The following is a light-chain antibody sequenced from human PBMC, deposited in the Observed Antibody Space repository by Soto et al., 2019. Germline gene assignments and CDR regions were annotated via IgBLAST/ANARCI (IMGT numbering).Light chain of an antibody. J-gene: IGLJ2*01. CDR3: QSYDSSLSVV. CDR2: GNS. CDR1: SSNIGAGYD. Sequence: QSVLTQPPSVSGAPGQRVTISCTGSSSNIGAGYDVHWYQQLPGTAPKLLIYGNSNRPSGVPDRFSGSKSGTSASLAINGLQAEDEADYYCQSYDSSLSVVFGGGTQLTVL. V-gene: IGLV1-40*01.